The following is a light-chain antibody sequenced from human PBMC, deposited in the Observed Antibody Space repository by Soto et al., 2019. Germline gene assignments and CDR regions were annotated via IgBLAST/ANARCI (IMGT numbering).Light chain of an antibody. J-gene: IGLJ2*01. CDR3: QSYDSSLSGVV. CDR1: SSNIWAGYE. Sequence: QAVVTQPPSVSGAPGQRVTISCTGSSSNIWAGYEVHWYQQLPGTDPKLLIYGNIYRPSGVPDRFSGSKSGTSVSLAITGLQAEDEADYHCQSYDSSLSGVVFGGGTKVTVL. CDR2: GNI. V-gene: IGLV1-40*01.